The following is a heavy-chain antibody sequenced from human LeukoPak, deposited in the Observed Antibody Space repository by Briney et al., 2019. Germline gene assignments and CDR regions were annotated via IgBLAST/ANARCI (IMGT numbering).Heavy chain of an antibody. Sequence: GGSLRLSCAASGFTFSSYGMHWVRQAPGKGLEWVAVIWYDGSNKYYADSVKGRFTISRDNSKNTLYLQMNSLRAEDTAVYYCARDVYYSDSSGYYYSDYWGQGTLVTVSS. V-gene: IGHV3-33*01. CDR3: ARDVYYSDSSGYYYSDY. CDR1: GFTFSSYG. J-gene: IGHJ4*02. D-gene: IGHD3-22*01. CDR2: IWYDGSNK.